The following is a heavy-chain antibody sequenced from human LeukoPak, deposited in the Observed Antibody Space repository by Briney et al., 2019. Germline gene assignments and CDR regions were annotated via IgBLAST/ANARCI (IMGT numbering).Heavy chain of an antibody. J-gene: IGHJ5*02. CDR2: IIPIFGTA. V-gene: IGHV1-69*05. Sequence: ASVKVSCKASGGTSSSYAISWVRQAPGQGLEWMGGIIPIFGTANYAQKFQGRVTITTDESTSTAYMELSSLRSEDTAVYYCAREVRDYYDSSGYLPLSWFDPWGQGTLVTVSS. D-gene: IGHD3-22*01. CDR3: AREVRDYYDSSGYLPLSWFDP. CDR1: GGTSSSYA.